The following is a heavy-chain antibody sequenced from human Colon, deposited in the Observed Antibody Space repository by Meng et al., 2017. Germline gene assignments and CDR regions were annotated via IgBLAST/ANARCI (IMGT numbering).Heavy chain of an antibody. D-gene: IGHD3-10*01. CDR1: GASIRGGGYY. CDR3: ARRYGSGTYPFDF. Sequence: VRMQESGPGLVKPSETLSLTCSVSGASIRGGGYYWSWIRQVPGKGLDLIGYIYYSENTYYKPSLQSRAIISVDTSKNEFSLRLSSVSAADTAVYYCARRYGSGTYPFDFWGQGILVTVSS. CDR2: IYYSENT. V-gene: IGHV4-31*03. J-gene: IGHJ4*02.